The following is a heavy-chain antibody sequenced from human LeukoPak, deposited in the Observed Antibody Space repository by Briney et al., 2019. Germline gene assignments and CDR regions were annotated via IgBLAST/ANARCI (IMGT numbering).Heavy chain of an antibody. J-gene: IGHJ5*02. CDR2: INSDESST. Sequence: PGGSLRLSCAASGFTFSNYWMHWFRHAPGKGPVWVSRINSDESSTVYADSVKGRFTISRDNAKNTLHLQMNSLRAEDTAVYYCARGDSRGYYYTSGFAPGGKGTWVT. CDR1: GFTFSNYW. V-gene: IGHV3-74*01. CDR3: ARGDSRGYYYTSGFAP. D-gene: IGHD3-22*01.